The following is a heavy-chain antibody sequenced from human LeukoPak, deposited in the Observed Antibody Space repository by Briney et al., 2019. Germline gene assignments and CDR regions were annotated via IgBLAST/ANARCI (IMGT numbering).Heavy chain of an antibody. CDR1: GFTFSSYG. J-gene: IGHJ6*02. V-gene: IGHV3-30*18. Sequence: GGSLRLSCAASGFTFSSYGMHWVRQAPGKGLEWVAVISYDGSNKYYADSVKGRFTISRDNSKNTLYLQMNSLRAEDTAVYYCAKDQSRPRYRGLRRYYYYYGMDVWGQGTTVTVSS. CDR2: ISYDGSNK. D-gene: IGHD3-10*01. CDR3: AKDQSRPRYRGLRRYYYYYGMDV.